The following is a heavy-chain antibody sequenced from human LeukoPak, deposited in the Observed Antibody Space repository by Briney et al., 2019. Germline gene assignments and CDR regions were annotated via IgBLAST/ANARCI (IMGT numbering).Heavy chain of an antibody. V-gene: IGHV4-34*01. J-gene: IGHJ4*02. D-gene: IGHD3-10*01. CDR3: ARLGYYGSGSRDY. Sequence: SETLSLTCAVYGGSFSGYYWSWIRQPPGKGLEWIGEINHSGSTNYNPSLKSRVTISVDTSKNQFSLKLSSVTVADTAVYYCARLGYYGSGSRDYWGQGTLVTVSS. CDR2: INHSGST. CDR1: GGSFSGYY.